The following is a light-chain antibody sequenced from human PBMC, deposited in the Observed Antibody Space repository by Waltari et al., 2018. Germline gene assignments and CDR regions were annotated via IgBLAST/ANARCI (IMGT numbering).Light chain of an antibody. V-gene: IGKV1-39*01. CDR3: QQSYSYPIT. J-gene: IGKJ4*01. CDR2: AAS. CDR1: QSFDKF. Sequence: DIQMTQSPSSLSAYVGDRVTITCRTSQSFDKFLNWYQQKPGEAPKILISAASSLHSGVPSRFRGSGSGTDYTLVITSLQPEDSAIYFCQQSYSYPITFGGGTKVEIK.